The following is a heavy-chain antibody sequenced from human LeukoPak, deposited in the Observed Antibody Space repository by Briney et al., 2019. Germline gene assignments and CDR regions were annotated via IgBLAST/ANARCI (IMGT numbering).Heavy chain of an antibody. CDR3: AREPYSDAFDI. CDR2: IYYSGST. D-gene: IGHD4-11*01. J-gene: IGHJ3*02. Sequence: SETLSLTCAVYGGSFSGYYWSWIRQPPGKGLEWIGYIYYSGSTNYNPSLKSRVTISVDTSKNQFSLKLSSVTAADTAVYYCAREPYSDAFDIWGQGTMVTVSS. V-gene: IGHV4-59*01. CDR1: GGSFSGYY.